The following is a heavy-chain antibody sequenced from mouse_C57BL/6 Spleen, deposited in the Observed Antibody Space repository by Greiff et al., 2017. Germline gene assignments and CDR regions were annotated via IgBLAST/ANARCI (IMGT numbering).Heavy chain of an antibody. J-gene: IGHJ2*01. CDR2: ISDGGSYT. D-gene: IGHD2-3*01. CDR1: GFTFSSYA. Sequence: EVKVVESGGGLVKPGGSLKLSCAASGFTFSSYALSWVRQTPEKRLEWVATISDGGSYTYYPDNVKGRFTISRDNAKNNLYLQMSHLKSEDTAMYYCARDPDGYYGFDYWGQGTTLTVSS. V-gene: IGHV5-4*01. CDR3: ARDPDGYYGFDY.